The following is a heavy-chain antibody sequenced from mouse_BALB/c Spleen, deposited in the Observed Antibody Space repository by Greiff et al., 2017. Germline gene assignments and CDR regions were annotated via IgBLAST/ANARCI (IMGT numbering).Heavy chain of an antibody. CDR1: GYSFTSYW. J-gene: IGHJ2*01. D-gene: IGHD1-1*01. CDR3: TRYGSSPLGFDY. V-gene: IGHV1-5*01. Sequence: VQLQQSGTVLARPGASVKMSCKASGYSFTSYWMHWVKQRPGQGLEWIGAIYPGNSDTSYNQKFKGKAKLTAVTSASTAYMELSSLTNEDSAVYYCTRYGSSPLGFDYWGQGTTLTVSS. CDR2: IYPGNSDT.